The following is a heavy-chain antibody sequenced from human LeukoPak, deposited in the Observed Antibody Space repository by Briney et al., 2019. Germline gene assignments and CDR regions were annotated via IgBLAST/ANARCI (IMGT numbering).Heavy chain of an antibody. CDR3: ARDVGRSSGWSTGWFDP. CDR2: IYDSGST. D-gene: IGHD6-19*01. V-gene: IGHV4-39*02. J-gene: IGHJ5*02. CDR1: GGSIRSSYYY. Sequence: SSETLSLTCTVSGGSIRSSYYYWGWIRQPPGKGLEWIGSIYDSGSTYYNPSLKSRVTISVDTSKNQFSLKLNSVTAADTAVYYCARDVGRSSGWSTGWFDPWGQGTLVTVSS.